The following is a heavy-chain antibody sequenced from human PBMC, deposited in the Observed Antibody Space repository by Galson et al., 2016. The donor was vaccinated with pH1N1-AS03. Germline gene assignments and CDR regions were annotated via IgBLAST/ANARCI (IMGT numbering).Heavy chain of an antibody. V-gene: IGHV5-51*03. CDR1: GDSFNTYW. Sequence: QSGAEVKKPGESLKISCKGSGDSFNTYWIGWVRQMPGKGLEWMGIIYPGDSDTRYSPSFQRHVTISADASISTAYLQWSTLKASDTAIYYCARRGHCTGISCYDLDSWGQGTMVTVSS. CDR3: ARRGHCTGISCYDLDS. CDR2: IYPGDSDT. D-gene: IGHD2-2*01. J-gene: IGHJ4*02.